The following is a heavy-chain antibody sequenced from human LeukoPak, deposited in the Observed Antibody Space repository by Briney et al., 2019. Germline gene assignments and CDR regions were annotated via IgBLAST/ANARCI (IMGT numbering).Heavy chain of an antibody. CDR1: GESFSGYF. Sequence: SETLSLTCAVYGESFSGYFWNWIRQPPGKGLEWIGEINHSGSTSNHNPSLKSRVTMSVDTSKNQFPLKLSSVTAADTAVYYCARSYCSSTSCYRTYDYWGQGTLVTVSS. CDR3: ARSYCSSTSCYRTYDY. D-gene: IGHD2-2*01. V-gene: IGHV4-34*01. CDR2: INHSGSTS. J-gene: IGHJ4*02.